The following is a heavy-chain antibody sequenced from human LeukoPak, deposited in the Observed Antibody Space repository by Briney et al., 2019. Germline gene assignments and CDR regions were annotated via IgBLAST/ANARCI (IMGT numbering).Heavy chain of an antibody. Sequence: GGSLRLSCTASGFTFSTYAMNSVRQAPGKRLEWGLSIIGSARDTYYADSVRGRITISRDNSRNTLYLQMNSLRAEDSALYFCAKGTLGSCSGAKCYEFDNWGQGTLVTVSS. CDR2: IIGSARDT. CDR1: GFTFSTYA. CDR3: AKGTLGSCSGAKCYEFDN. J-gene: IGHJ4*02. V-gene: IGHV3-23*01. D-gene: IGHD2-8*02.